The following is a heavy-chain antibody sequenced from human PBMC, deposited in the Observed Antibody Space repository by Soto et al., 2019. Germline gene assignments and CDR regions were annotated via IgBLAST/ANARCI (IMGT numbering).Heavy chain of an antibody. Sequence: PSETLSLTCTVSGGSITSYYWSWIRQPPGKGLEWIGYIYYSGSTNYNPSLKSRVTISVDTSKNQFSLKLSSVTAADTAVYYCARSFYYYYDYMDVWGKGTTVTVAS. CDR1: GGSITSYY. V-gene: IGHV4-59*08. J-gene: IGHJ6*03. D-gene: IGHD3-16*02. CDR2: IYYSGST. CDR3: ARSFYYYYDYMDV.